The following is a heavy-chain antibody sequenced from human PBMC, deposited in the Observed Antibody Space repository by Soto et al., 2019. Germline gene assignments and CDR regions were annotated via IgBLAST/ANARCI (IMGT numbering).Heavy chain of an antibody. Sequence: EVLLVESGGGLVQPGGSLKLSCAASGFVFKDSSIHWVRQASGKGLEWVGRIRDRAFSYATAYAASVKGRFTISRDDSTNTAYLQMNSLKTEDTAIYYCTRLISAAQDYWGQGTLGTVSS. CDR3: TRLISAAQDY. CDR1: GFVFKDSS. V-gene: IGHV3-73*01. J-gene: IGHJ4*02. CDR2: IRDRAFSYAT. D-gene: IGHD3-10*01.